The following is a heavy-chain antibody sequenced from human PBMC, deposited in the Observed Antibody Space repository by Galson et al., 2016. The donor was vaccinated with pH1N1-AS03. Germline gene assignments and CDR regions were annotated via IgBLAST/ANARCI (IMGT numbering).Heavy chain of an antibody. CDR3: AKEGPVGASPNWYLDL. V-gene: IGHV3-30*02. Sequence: SLRLSCAASGFTFSSYGMHWVRQAPGKGLEWVAVIRYDGSHKYYADSVKGRFTISRDNSDNTVFLQVNNLKPDDEAVYYCAKEGPVGASPNWYLDLWGRGTLVTVSP. CDR2: IRYDGSHK. D-gene: IGHD1-26*01. J-gene: IGHJ2*01. CDR1: GFTFSSYG.